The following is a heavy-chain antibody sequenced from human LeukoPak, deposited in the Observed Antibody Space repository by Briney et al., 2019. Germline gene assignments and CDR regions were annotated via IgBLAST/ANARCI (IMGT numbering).Heavy chain of an antibody. CDR2: IYSSGST. CDR3: VRQNLLVATSNPTFDY. Sequence: SETLSLTCTVSGGSISSNYWGWIRQPPGKGLEWLGYIYSSGSTTYNPSLESRLTISIDTSKNLFSLKLSSVTAADTAVYYCVRQNLLVATSNPTFDYWGQGTLVTVSS. CDR1: GGSISSNY. V-gene: IGHV4-59*08. J-gene: IGHJ4*02. D-gene: IGHD5-12*01.